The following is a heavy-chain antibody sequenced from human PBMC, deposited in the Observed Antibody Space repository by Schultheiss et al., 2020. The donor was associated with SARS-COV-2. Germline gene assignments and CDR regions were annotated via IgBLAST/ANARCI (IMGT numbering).Heavy chain of an antibody. CDR1: GGSISSSSYY. CDR3: ARDGAGELPYFDY. CDR2: IYHSGST. J-gene: IGHJ4*02. D-gene: IGHD1-26*01. V-gene: IGHV4-39*07. Sequence: SETLSLTCTVSGGSISSSSYYWGWIRQPPGKGLEWIGSIYHSGSTNYNPSLKSRVTISIDTSKSQFSLKLSSVTAADTAVYYCARDGAGELPYFDYWGQGTLVTVSS.